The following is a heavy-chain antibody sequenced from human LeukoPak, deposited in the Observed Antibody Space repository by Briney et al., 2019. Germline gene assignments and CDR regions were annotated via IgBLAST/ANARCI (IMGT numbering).Heavy chain of an antibody. J-gene: IGHJ4*02. Sequence: PGGSLRLSCAASGFTFDDYAMHWVRQAPGKGLEWVSGISWNSGSIGYADSVKGRFTISRDNAKNSLYLQMNSLRAEDMALYYCAKDLGGHGRAAALDYWGQGTLVIVSS. CDR1: GFTFDDYA. V-gene: IGHV3-9*03. D-gene: IGHD6-13*01. CDR2: ISWNSGSI. CDR3: AKDLGGHGRAAALDY.